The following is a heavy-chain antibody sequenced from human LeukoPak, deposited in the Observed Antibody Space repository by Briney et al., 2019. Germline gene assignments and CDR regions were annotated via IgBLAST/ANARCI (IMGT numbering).Heavy chain of an antibody. J-gene: IGHJ6*03. V-gene: IGHV3-20*04. CDR2: INWNGGST. CDR3: ARVRRITMIVVVITRAHPGDYYMDV. D-gene: IGHD3-22*01. CDR1: GFTFDDYG. Sequence: LTGGSLRLSCAASGFTFDDYGMSWVRQAPGKGLEWVSGINWNGGSTGYADSVKGRFTISRDNAKNSLYLQMNSLRAEDTALYYCARVRRITMIVVVITRAHPGDYYMDVWGKGTTVTVSS.